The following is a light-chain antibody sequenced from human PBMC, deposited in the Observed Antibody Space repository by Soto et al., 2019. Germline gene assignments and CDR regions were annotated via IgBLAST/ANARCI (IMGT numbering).Light chain of an antibody. Sequence: EIWLTQSPGTLSLSPGERATLSCGASQSVSNNYLAWYQQKPGQAPRLLIYGASNRATGIPDRFSGSGSGTDLTLTIRSLQPEDFAVSYCQQYGSSGTFGPGTKV. J-gene: IGKJ1*01. CDR2: GAS. V-gene: IGKV3-20*01. CDR1: QSVSNNY. CDR3: QQYGSSGT.